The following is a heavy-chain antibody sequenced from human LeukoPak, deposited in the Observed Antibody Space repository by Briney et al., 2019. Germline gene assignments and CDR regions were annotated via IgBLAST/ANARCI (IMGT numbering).Heavy chain of an antibody. CDR3: ARDPRPIVVVPAAIDYYYYMDV. J-gene: IGHJ6*03. Sequence: GRSLRLSCAASGFTFSSYAMHWVRQAPGKGLEWVAVISYDGSNKYYADSVKGRFTISRDNSENTLYLQMNSLRAEDTAVYYCARDPRPIVVVPAAIDYYYYMDVWGKGTTVTVSS. V-gene: IGHV3-30*01. CDR1: GFTFSSYA. D-gene: IGHD2-2*01. CDR2: ISYDGSNK.